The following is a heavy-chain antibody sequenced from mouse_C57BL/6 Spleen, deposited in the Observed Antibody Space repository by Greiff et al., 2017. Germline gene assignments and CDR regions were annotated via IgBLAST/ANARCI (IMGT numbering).Heavy chain of an antibody. CDR1: GYTFTSYW. CDR3: ERGCITALLADY. Sequence: QVQLKQPGAELVKPGASVKLSCKASGYTFTSYWMHWVKQRPGRGLEWIGRIDPTSGGTKYNEKFKSKATLTVDKPSSTAYMQLSSLTSEDSAVCYSERGCITALLADYWGQGTTLTVSS. CDR2: IDPTSGGT. D-gene: IGHD1-1*01. J-gene: IGHJ2*01. V-gene: IGHV1-72*01.